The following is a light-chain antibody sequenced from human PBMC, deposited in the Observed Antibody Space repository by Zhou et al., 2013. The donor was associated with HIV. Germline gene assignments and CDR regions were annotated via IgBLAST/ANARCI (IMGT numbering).Light chain of an antibody. V-gene: IGKV3-20*01. Sequence: EIVLTQSPGTLSLSPGERATLSCRASQSVSSNYLAWYQQKPGQAPRLLIYGASSRATGIPDRFSGSGSGTDFTLTISSLQSEDFAVYYCQQYNNWPYTFGQGTKLEIK. CDR2: GAS. CDR3: QQYNNWPYT. CDR1: QSVSSNY. J-gene: IGKJ2*01.